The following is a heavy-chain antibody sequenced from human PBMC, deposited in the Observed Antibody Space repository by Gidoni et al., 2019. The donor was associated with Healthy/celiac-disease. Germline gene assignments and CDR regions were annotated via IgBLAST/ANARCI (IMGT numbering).Heavy chain of an antibody. Sequence: EVQLVESGGGLVKPGGSLRLSCAASGFTFSSYSMNWVRQAPGKGLEWVSSISSSSSYLYYADSVKGRFTISRDNAKNSLYLQMNSLRAEDTAVYYCARDRYCSGGSCYFDYWGQGTLVTVSS. CDR1: GFTFSSYS. D-gene: IGHD2-15*01. CDR3: ARDRYCSGGSCYFDY. CDR2: ISSSSSYL. V-gene: IGHV3-21*01. J-gene: IGHJ4*02.